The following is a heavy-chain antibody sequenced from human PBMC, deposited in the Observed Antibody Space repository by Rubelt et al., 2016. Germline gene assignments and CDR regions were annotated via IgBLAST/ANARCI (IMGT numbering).Heavy chain of an antibody. Sequence: QVQLQESGPGLVKPSETLSLTCTVSGGSISSYYWSWIRQPPGKGLEWIGYIYYSGSTNYNPSLKSRVTISGDTSKNQFSLKLSSVTAADTAVYYCARLVITDSSGYDAFDIWGQGTMVTVSS. V-gene: IGHV4-59*08. J-gene: IGHJ3*02. CDR2: IYYSGST. D-gene: IGHD3-22*01. CDR1: GGSISSYY. CDR3: ARLVITDSSGYDAFDI.